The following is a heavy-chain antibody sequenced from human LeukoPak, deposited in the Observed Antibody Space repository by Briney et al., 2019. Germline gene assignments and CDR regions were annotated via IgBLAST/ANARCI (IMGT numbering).Heavy chain of an antibody. D-gene: IGHD3-22*01. V-gene: IGHV4-39*01. CDR1: GGSISSSSYY. CDR3: ASSYYYDSSGYYSDFDY. CDR2: IYYSGST. J-gene: IGHJ4*02. Sequence: PSETLSLTCTVSGGSISSSSYYWGWIRQPPGKGLEWIGSIYYSGSTYYNPSLKSRVTISVDTSKNQFSLKLSSGTAADTAVYYCASSYYYDSSGYYSDFDYWGQGTLVTVSS.